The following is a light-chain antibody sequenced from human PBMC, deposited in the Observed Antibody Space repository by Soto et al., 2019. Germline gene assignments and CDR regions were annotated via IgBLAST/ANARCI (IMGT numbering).Light chain of an antibody. CDR3: QQYGISLLT. V-gene: IGKV3-20*01. CDR2: GTS. CDR1: QSVSSNY. Sequence: EIVLTQSPGILSLSPGERATLSCRASQSVSSNYLAWYQQKPGQAPSLLIYGTSSRATGIPDRFSGSGSGTDFTLTISRLEPEEFAVYYCQQYGISLLTFGGGTKVEIK. J-gene: IGKJ4*01.